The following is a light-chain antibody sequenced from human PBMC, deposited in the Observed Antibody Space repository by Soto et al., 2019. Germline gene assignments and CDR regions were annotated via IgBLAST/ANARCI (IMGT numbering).Light chain of an antibody. Sequence: DIVMTQSPDSLAVPLGERATINCKSSQSVLYSSNNKNYLAWYQQKPGQPPKLLIYWASTRESGVPDRFSGSGSGTDFTLTISSLQAEDVAVYYCQQYYSTPPFGGGTKVEIK. J-gene: IGKJ4*01. V-gene: IGKV4-1*01. CDR1: QSVLYSSNNKNY. CDR2: WAS. CDR3: QQYYSTPP.